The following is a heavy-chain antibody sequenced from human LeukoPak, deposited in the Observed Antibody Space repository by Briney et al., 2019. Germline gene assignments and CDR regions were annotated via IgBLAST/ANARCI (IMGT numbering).Heavy chain of an antibody. J-gene: IGHJ6*02. D-gene: IGHD2-21*01. CDR3: ARDQKWGLDYYYGMDV. Sequence: SETQSLTCTVSGGSISSYYWSWIRQPPGKGLEWIGYIYYSGSTNYNPSLKSRVTISVDTSKNQFSLKLSSVTAADTAVYYCARDQKWGLDYYYGMDVWGQGTTVTVSS. CDR2: IYYSGST. V-gene: IGHV4-59*01. CDR1: GGSISSYY.